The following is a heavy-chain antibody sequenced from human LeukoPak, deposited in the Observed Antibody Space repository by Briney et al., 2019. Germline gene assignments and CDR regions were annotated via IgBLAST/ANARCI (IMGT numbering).Heavy chain of an antibody. CDR2: VSFDGSNK. CDR1: GFTFSSYG. V-gene: IGHV3-30*03. Sequence: RTGGSLRLSCAASGFTFSSYGMHWVRQTPDKGLEWVAIVSFDGSNKYYADSVKGRFSISRDNSKNTLYLQMNSLRAEDTSMYYCARIRSVGTGDAFDIWGQGTMVTVSS. CDR3: ARIRSVGTGDAFDI. D-gene: IGHD1-1*01. J-gene: IGHJ3*02.